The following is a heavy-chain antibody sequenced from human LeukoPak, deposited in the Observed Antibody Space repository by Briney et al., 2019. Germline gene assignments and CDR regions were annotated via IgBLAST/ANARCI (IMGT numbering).Heavy chain of an antibody. J-gene: IGHJ5*02. CDR3: ARGRRLNYYGSGSYYKGWFDP. CDR2: VYYSGST. Sequence: SETLSLTCSVSGASISTTTNYWDWIRQPPGKELEWIGTVYYSGSTAYNPSLKSRVTISVDTSKNQFSLKLSSVTAADTAVYYCARGRRLNYYGSGSYYKGWFDPWGQGTLVTVSS. CDR1: GASISTTTNY. V-gene: IGHV4-39*01. D-gene: IGHD3-10*01.